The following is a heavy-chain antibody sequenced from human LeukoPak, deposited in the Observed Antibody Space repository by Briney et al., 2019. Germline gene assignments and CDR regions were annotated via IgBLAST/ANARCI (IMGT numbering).Heavy chain of an antibody. CDR3: ARSPTVVNRVVYFQH. D-gene: IGHD4-23*01. V-gene: IGHV4-61*02. CDR2: IYTSGST. J-gene: IGHJ1*01. CDR1: GGSISSGSYY. Sequence: SETLSLTCTVSGGSISSGSYYWSWIRQPAGKGLEWIGRIYTSGSTNYNSSLKSRVTISVDTSKNQFSLKLSSVTAADTAVYYCARSPTVVNRVVYFQHWGQGTLVTVSS.